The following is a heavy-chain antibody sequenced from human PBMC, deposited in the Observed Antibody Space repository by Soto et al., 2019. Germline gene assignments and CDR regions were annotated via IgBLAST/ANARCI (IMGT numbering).Heavy chain of an antibody. Sequence: GALRLSCAASGFTFSNYGIHWVRQAPGKGLEWVALISYDGSKKYYAASVNGRFTISRDNSKNTLYLQMNSLRAEDTALYYCAKRENGVTYWGLGTLVTVSS. D-gene: IGHD2-8*01. CDR2: ISYDGSKK. CDR1: GFTFSNYG. CDR3: AKRENGVTY. J-gene: IGHJ4*02. V-gene: IGHV3-30*18.